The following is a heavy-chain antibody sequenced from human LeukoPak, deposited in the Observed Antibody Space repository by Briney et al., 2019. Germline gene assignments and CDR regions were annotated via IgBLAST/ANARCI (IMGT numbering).Heavy chain of an antibody. CDR3: ASTLSGVAATHNLDY. CDR2: MNPNSGNT. J-gene: IGHJ4*02. CDR1: GYTFTSYD. Sequence: GASVKVSCKASGYTFTSYDVNWVRQATGQGLEWMGWMNPNSGNTGYAQKFQGRVTMTRNTSISTAYMELSSLRSEDTAVYYCASTLSGVAATHNLDYWGQGTLVTVSS. D-gene: IGHD2-15*01. V-gene: IGHV1-8*01.